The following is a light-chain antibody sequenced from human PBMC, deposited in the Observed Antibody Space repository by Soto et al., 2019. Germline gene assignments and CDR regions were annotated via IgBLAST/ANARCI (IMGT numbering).Light chain of an antibody. CDR3: SSYTSSRTYV. CDR1: SSDVGGYNY. CDR2: EVS. Sequence: QSALTQPASVSGSPGQSITISCTGTSSDVGGYNYVSWYQQHPGKAPKLMIYEVSNRPSGVSNRFSGSKSGNTASLTISGLQAEDEADYYCSSYTSSRTYVFGTGTNVTGL. V-gene: IGLV2-14*01. J-gene: IGLJ1*01.